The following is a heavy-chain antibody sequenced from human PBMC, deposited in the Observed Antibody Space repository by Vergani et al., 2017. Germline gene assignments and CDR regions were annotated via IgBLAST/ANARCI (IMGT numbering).Heavy chain of an antibody. CDR1: GGSINTGAYY. CDR2: VYTSGMT. J-gene: IGHJ6*04. V-gene: IGHV4-61*02. Sequence: QVQLQESGPRLVRPSQTLSLTCTVSGGSINTGAYYWSWIRQPAGKGLEWIGRVYTSGMTNYNPSLKSRVTILVDRSKSQLSLKLTSVTAGDTAVYFCARISRGGYTALGYWGKGTTVTVSS. CDR3: ARISRGGYTALGY. D-gene: IGHD5-24*01.